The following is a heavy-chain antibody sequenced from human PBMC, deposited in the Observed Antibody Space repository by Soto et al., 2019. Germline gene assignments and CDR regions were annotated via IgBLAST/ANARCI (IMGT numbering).Heavy chain of an antibody. CDR1: GFTFSSYW. CDR2: IKQDGSEK. Sequence: GGSLRLSCAASGFTFSSYWMSWVRQAPGKGLEWVANIKQDGSEKYYVDSVKGRFTISRDNAKNSLYLQMNSLRAEDTAVYYCARDPDGSGREGDYWGQGTLVTVSS. V-gene: IGHV3-7*01. CDR3: ARDPDGSGREGDY. J-gene: IGHJ4*02. D-gene: IGHD3-10*01.